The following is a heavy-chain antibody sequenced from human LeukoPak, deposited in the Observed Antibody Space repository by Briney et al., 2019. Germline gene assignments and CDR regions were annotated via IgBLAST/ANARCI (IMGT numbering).Heavy chain of an antibody. CDR1: GFTFSTYG. V-gene: IGHV3-30*02. Sequence: PGGSLRLSCAASGFTFSTYGMHWVRQAPGKGLEWVTSIHYDGTNKYYAEAVKGRFTISRDNSKNTLYLQMNSLRAEDTAVYYCAKHGDSSSSSVYRINYYFDYWGQGTLVTVSS. CDR2: IHYDGTNK. J-gene: IGHJ4*02. CDR3: AKHGDSSSSSVYRINYYFDY. D-gene: IGHD6-6*01.